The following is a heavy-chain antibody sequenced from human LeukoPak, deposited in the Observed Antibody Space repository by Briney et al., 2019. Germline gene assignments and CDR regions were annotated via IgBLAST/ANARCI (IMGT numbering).Heavy chain of an antibody. V-gene: IGHV4-4*09. CDR1: GGSISSYY. CDR3: ARHLTGSSVCIEY. Sequence: PSETLSLTCTVSGGSISSYYWSWIRQPPGKGLEWIGYIYSSGSTNYNPSLKSRVTISIDTSKNQFPLKLSSVTAADTAVYYCARHLTGSSVCIEYWGQGTLVTVSS. CDR2: IYSSGST. D-gene: IGHD2-8*02. J-gene: IGHJ4*02.